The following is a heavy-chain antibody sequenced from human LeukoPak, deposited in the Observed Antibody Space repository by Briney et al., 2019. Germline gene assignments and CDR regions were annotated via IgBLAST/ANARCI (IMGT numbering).Heavy chain of an antibody. Sequence: SVKVSCKASGGTFSSYAISWVRQAPGQGLEWMGGIIPIFGTANYAQKFQGRVTITADKSTSTAYMELCSLRSEDTAVYYCARDDSSGGGWFDPWGQGTLVTVSS. D-gene: IGHD6-19*01. V-gene: IGHV1-69*06. CDR1: GGTFSSYA. CDR2: IIPIFGTA. J-gene: IGHJ5*02. CDR3: ARDDSSGGGWFDP.